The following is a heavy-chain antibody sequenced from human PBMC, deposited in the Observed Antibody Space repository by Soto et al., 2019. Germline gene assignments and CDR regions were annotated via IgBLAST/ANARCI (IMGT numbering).Heavy chain of an antibody. J-gene: IGHJ3*02. CDR1: GFSLSTRGVG. CDR3: AHGVITYGGVVGEDAFDI. V-gene: IGHV2-5*02. D-gene: IGHD3-16*02. Sequence: GSGPTLVNPTQTLTLTCTFSGFSLSTRGVGVGWIRQTPGEALEWLAVIYWDDDRRYSPSLKTRLSIGKDTSKNLVVLLMTNMDPVDTATYFCAHGVITYGGVVGEDAFDIWGQGAVVTVSS. CDR2: IYWDDDR.